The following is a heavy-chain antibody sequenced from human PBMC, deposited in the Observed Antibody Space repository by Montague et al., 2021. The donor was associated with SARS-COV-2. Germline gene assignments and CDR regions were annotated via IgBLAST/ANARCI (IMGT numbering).Heavy chain of an antibody. D-gene: IGHD1-7*01. J-gene: IGHJ4*02. CDR1: GDSVSSRSVV. CDR2: TYYRSRWYD. CDR3: ARGNWEKVTGTTSDYLYYFDR. V-gene: IGHV6-1*01. Sequence: CAISGDSVSSRSVVWNWIRQSPSRGLEWLGRTYYRSRWYDDYAASVKGRITMNPDTAKNHFSLQLNSVTPEDTAVYYCARGNWEKVTGTTSDYLYYFDRWGQGTLVTVSS.